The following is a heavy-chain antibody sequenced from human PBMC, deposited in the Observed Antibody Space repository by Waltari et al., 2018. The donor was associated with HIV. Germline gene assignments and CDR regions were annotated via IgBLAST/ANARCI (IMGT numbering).Heavy chain of an antibody. V-gene: IGHV3-33*01. Sequence: QVQLVESGGGVVQPGRSLRLSCAASGFTFSSYGMHWVRQAPGKGLEWVAVIWYDGSNKYYADSVKGRFTISRDNSKNTLYLQMNSLRAEDTAVYYCASEGYYDFWSGYYAPANGMDVWGQGTTVTVSS. J-gene: IGHJ6*02. D-gene: IGHD3-3*01. CDR3: ASEGYYDFWSGYYAPANGMDV. CDR2: IWYDGSNK. CDR1: GFTFSSYG.